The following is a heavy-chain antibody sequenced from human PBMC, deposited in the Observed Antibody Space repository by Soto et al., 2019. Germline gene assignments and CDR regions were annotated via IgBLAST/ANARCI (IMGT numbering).Heavy chain of an antibody. CDR1: GYTFASYG. D-gene: IGHD1-26*01. V-gene: IGHV1-18*01. J-gene: IGHJ5*02. CDR2: ISGYNGNT. CDR3: ARDGILGTTQGSWFDP. Sequence: QVQLVQSGAEVKEPGASVKVSCKASGYTFASYGINWVRQAPGQGLEWMGWISGYNGNTKYAQKFQGRVTVTTDASTSTGYMELRRVRSDDTAVYYCARDGILGTTQGSWFDPWGQGTLVTVSS.